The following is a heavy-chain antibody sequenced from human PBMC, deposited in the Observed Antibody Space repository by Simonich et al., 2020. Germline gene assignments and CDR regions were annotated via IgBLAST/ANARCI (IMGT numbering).Heavy chain of an antibody. J-gene: IGHJ6*03. Sequence: EVQLVESGGGLVQPGGSLRLPWSASGFTLSSYWMSWVRQAPGKGLGWVAKIKQDGSEKFYVDSWKGRFTISRDNAKNSLYLEMNSLRAEDTAVYYCARDGLGTAYYYYMDVWGKGTTVTVSS. D-gene: IGHD7-27*01. V-gene: IGHV3-7*01. CDR3: ARDGLGTAYYYYMDV. CDR2: IKQDGSEK. CDR1: GFTLSSYW.